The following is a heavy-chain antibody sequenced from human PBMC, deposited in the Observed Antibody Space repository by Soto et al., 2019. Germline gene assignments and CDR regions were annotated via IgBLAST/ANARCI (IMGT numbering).Heavy chain of an antibody. J-gene: IGHJ6*02. CDR2: IYSGGYT. Sequence: SLRLSCSASGLTVSSNFMSWVRQAPGKGLEWVSVIYSGGYTYYADSVKGRFTISRDNSKNTLYLQMNSLRAEDTAVYYCARCLVFWSGWSYYYYGMDVWGQGTTVTVSS. CDR3: ARCLVFWSGWSYYYYGMDV. CDR1: GLTVSSNF. D-gene: IGHD3-3*01. V-gene: IGHV3-66*01.